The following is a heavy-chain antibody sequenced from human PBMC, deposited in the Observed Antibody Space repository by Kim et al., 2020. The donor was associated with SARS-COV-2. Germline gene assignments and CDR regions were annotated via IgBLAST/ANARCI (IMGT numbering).Heavy chain of an antibody. V-gene: IGHV3-33*01. D-gene: IGHD3-10*01. Sequence: DGNNKYYADSVKGRFTISRDNSKTTLYLQMNSLRAEDTAVYYCAREGGVVWGQGTLVTVSS. CDR3: AREGGVV. J-gene: IGHJ4*02. CDR2: DGNNK.